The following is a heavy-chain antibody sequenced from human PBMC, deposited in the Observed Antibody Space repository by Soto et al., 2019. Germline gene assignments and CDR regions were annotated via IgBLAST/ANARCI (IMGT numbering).Heavy chain of an antibody. Sequence: SETLSLTCTVSGGSISSSSYYWGWIRQPPGKGLEWIGSIYYSGSTYYNPSLKSRVTISVDTSKNQFSLKLSSVTAADTAVYYCARSVLNYYDSSRYYYGWNAFDIWGQGTMVTV. D-gene: IGHD3-22*01. V-gene: IGHV4-39*01. CDR1: GGSISSSSYY. CDR2: IYYSGST. CDR3: ARSVLNYYDSSRYYYGWNAFDI. J-gene: IGHJ3*02.